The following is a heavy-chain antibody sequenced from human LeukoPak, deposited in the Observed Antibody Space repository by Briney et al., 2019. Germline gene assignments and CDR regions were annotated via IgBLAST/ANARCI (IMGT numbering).Heavy chain of an antibody. J-gene: IGHJ5*02. Sequence: SEILSLTCTVSGVSISSYYWSWIRQPPGKGLEWIGEINHSGSTNYNPSLKSRVTISVDTSKNQFSLKLSSVTAADTAVYYCARGRVGRFGSVTTNSNWFDPWGQGTLVTVSS. V-gene: IGHV4-34*01. D-gene: IGHD4-17*01. CDR2: INHSGST. CDR1: GVSISSYY. CDR3: ARGRVGRFGSVTTNSNWFDP.